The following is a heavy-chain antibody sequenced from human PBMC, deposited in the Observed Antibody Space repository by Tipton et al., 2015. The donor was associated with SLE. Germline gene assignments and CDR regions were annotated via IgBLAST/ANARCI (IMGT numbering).Heavy chain of an antibody. J-gene: IGHJ4*02. CDR3: ARVPVARHYFDY. V-gene: IGHV4-61*01. D-gene: IGHD2-15*01. CDR1: GGSISRGSYY. Sequence: TLSLTCTVSGGSISRGSYYWSWIRQPPGKGLEWIGYIYYSGSTNYNPPLKSRVTISVDTSKNQFSLKLSSVTAADTAVYYCARVPVARHYFDYWGQGTLVTVSS. CDR2: IYYSGST.